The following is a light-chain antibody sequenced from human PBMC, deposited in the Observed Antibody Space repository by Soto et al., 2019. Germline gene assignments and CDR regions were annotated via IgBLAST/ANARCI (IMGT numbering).Light chain of an antibody. CDR3: SSYAGRETGV. CDR2: EVF. V-gene: IGLV2-8*01. J-gene: IGLJ1*01. CDR1: SNDIGAYNY. Sequence: QSVLTQPPSASGSPGQSVTISCTGTSNDIGAYNYVSWYQQHPGKALKLLIYEVFRRPSGVPDRFSGSRPGNTASLTVSGLQPEDEADYYCSSYAGRETGVFGTGTKVTVL.